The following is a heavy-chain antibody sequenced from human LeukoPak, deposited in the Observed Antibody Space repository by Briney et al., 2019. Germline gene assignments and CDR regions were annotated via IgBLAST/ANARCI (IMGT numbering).Heavy chain of an antibody. CDR1: GYTFTGYY. CDR2: INPNSGGT. D-gene: IGHD3-10*01. V-gene: IGHV1-2*02. J-gene: IGHJ4*02. CDR3: ARVVTMVRGVIIAPFDY. Sequence: ASVKVSCKASGYTFTGYYMHWVRRAPGQGLEWMGWINPNSGGTNYAQKFQGRVTMTRDTSISTAYMELSRLRSDDTAVYYCARVVTMVRGVIIAPFDYWGQGTLVTVSS.